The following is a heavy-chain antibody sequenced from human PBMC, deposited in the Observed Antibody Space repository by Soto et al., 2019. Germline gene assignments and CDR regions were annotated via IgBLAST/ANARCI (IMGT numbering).Heavy chain of an antibody. D-gene: IGHD3-10*01. V-gene: IGHV4-39*07. CDR3: ARGTTKYYYAYGPGVLGYWFDP. CDR2: IYYSGST. J-gene: IGHJ5*02. CDR1: GGSISSSSYY. Sequence: SETLSLTCSVSGGSISSSSYYWGWIRQPPGKGLEWIGSIYYSGSTYYNPSLKSRVTISVDRSKNQFSLKLSSVTAADTAVYYCARGTTKYYYAYGPGVLGYWFDPWGQGTLVTVSS.